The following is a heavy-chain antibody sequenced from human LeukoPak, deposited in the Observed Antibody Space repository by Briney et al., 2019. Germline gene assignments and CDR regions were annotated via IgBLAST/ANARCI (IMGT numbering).Heavy chain of an antibody. V-gene: IGHV4-28*01. CDR3: ARNKGSSWIDY. Sequence: SETLSLTCAVSGYSISSSNWWGWIRQPPGKGLEWIGYIYYSGSTYYNPSLKSRVTMSVDTSKNQFSLKLSSVTAVDTAVYYCARNKGSSWIDYWAREPWSPSPQ. CDR2: IYYSGST. J-gene: IGHJ4*02. D-gene: IGHD6-13*01. CDR1: GYSISSSNW.